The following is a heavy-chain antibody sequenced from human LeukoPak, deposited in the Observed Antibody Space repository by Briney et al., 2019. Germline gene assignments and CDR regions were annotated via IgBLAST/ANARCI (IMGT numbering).Heavy chain of an antibody. CDR1: GGSFSGYY. V-gene: IGHV4-34*01. CDR2: INHSGST. J-gene: IGHJ4*02. D-gene: IGHD3-3*01. CDR3: ARVDPAFGVVTGAYFDY. Sequence: PSETLSLTCAVYGGSFSGYYWSWIRQPPGKGLEWIGEINHSGSTNYNPSLKSRVTISVDTSKNQFSLKLSSVTAADTAVYYCARVDPAFGVVTGAYFDYWGQGTLVTVSS.